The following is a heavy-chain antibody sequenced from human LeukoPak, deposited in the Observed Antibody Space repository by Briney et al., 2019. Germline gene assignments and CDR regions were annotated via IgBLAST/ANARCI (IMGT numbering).Heavy chain of an antibody. J-gene: IGHJ5*02. V-gene: IGHV5-51*01. Sequence: GESLETSCKGSGYSFTNYWIGWVRQIPGKGLEWRGIIYPGDSDTKYSPSFQGQVTISTDKSISTAYLQWSRLKASDTAMYYWARRAAEGGDYVRVWFDPWGQGTLVTVSS. CDR1: GYSFTNYW. D-gene: IGHD4-17*01. CDR2: IYPGDSDT. CDR3: ARRAAEGGDYVRVWFDP.